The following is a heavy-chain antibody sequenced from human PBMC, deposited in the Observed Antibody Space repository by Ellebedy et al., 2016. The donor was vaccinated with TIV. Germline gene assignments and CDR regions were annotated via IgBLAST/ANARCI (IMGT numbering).Heavy chain of an antibody. CDR3: ARGDGYNFRDAFHD. CDR1: GGTFSSIA. J-gene: IGHJ3*01. D-gene: IGHD5-24*01. Sequence: AASVKVSCKASGGTFSSIAISWVRQAPGQGLEWMGGIIPIFGTPNYAQKFQGRVTITADESTSTAYMELSSLRSEDTAVFYCARGDGYNFRDAFHDWGQGTMVTVSS. V-gene: IGHV1-69*13. CDR2: IIPIFGTP.